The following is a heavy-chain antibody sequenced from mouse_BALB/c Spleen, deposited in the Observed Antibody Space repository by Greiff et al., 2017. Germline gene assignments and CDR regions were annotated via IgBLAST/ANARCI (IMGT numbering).Heavy chain of an antibody. J-gene: IGHJ4*01. V-gene: IGHV1-80*01. CDR3: ARSYYYGNYAMDY. CDR2: IYPGDGDT. D-gene: IGHD1-1*01. CDR1: GYAFSSYW. Sequence: QVQLQQSGAELVRPGSSVKISCKASGYAFSSYWMNWVKQRPGQGLEWIGQIYPGDGDTNYNGKFKGKATLTADKSSSTAYMQLSSLTSEDSAVYFCARSYYYGNYAMDYWGQGTSVTVSS.